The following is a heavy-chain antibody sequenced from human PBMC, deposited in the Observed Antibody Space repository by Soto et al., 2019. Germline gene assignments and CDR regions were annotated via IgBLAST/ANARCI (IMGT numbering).Heavy chain of an antibody. Sequence: EVQLVESGGGLVQPGGSLRLSCAASGFTFSSYWMHWVRQVPGKGLVWVSRIKSDASTIMYADSVKGRFTISRDNAKTTLYLQVNSLRPEDTAVYYCVRGGSANYYGLFDSWGQGTLVTVSS. V-gene: IGHV3-74*03. J-gene: IGHJ4*02. D-gene: IGHD1-26*01. CDR3: VRGGSANYYGLFDS. CDR1: GFTFSSYW. CDR2: IKSDASTI.